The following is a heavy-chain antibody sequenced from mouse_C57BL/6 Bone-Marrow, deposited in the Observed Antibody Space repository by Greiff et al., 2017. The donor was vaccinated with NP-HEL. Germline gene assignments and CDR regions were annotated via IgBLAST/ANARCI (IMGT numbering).Heavy chain of an antibody. J-gene: IGHJ4*01. CDR2: ISDGGSYT. CDR1: GFTFSSYA. Sequence: DVMLVESGGGLVKPGGSLKLSCAASGFTFSSYAMSWVRQTPEKRLEWVATISDGGSYTYYPDNVKGRFTISRDNAKNNLYLQMSHLKSEDTAMYYCARAGLLRAMDYWGQGTSVTVSS. D-gene: IGHD1-1*01. V-gene: IGHV5-4*03. CDR3: ARAGLLRAMDY.